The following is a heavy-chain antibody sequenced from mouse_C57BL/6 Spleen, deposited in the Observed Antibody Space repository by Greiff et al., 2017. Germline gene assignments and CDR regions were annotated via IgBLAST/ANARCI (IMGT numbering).Heavy chain of an antibody. CDR2: IYPRSGNT. CDR1: GYTFTSYG. CDR3: ARSSYDSYYFDY. D-gene: IGHD2-4*01. Sequence: QVQLQQSGAELARPGASVKLSCKASGYTFTSYGISWVKQRTGQGLEWIGEIYPRSGNTYYNEKFKGKATLTADKSSSTAYMELRSLTSEDSAVYFCARSSYDSYYFDYWGQGTTLTVSS. J-gene: IGHJ2*01. V-gene: IGHV1-81*01.